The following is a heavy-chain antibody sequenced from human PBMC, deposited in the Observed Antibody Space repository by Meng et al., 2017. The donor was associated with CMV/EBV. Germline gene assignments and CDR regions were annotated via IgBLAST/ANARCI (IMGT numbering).Heavy chain of an antibody. V-gene: IGHV1-18*01. D-gene: IGHD2-2*01. CDR1: GYTFNTYG. CDR2: ISVYHGHT. J-gene: IGHJ6*02. CDR3: ARKYCSSSSCKGGHRMDV. Sequence: ASVKVSCKASGYTFNTYGISWVRQAPGQGLEWMGWISVYHGHTNYAQKFQGRVTMTRNTSISTAYMELSSLRSEDTAVYYCARKYCSSSSCKGGHRMDVWGQGTTVTVSS.